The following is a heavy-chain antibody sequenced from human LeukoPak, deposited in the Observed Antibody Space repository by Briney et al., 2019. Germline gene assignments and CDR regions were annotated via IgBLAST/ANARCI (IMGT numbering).Heavy chain of an antibody. CDR2: IYSGGST. Sequence: GGSLRLSCAASGFTVSSNYMSWVRQAPGKGLEWVSVIYSGGSTYYADSVKGRFTIPRDNSKNTLYLQMNSLRAEDTAVYYCAKRRGVERYYFDYWGQGTLVTVSS. CDR1: GFTVSSNY. V-gene: IGHV3-66*01. J-gene: IGHJ4*02. CDR3: AKRRGVERYYFDY. D-gene: IGHD3-10*01.